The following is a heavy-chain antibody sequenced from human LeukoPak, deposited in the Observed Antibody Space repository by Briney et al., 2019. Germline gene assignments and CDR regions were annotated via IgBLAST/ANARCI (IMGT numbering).Heavy chain of an antibody. Sequence: SETLSLTCTVSGGSISSGGYYWRWIRQHPGKGLEWIGYIYYSGSTYYNPSLKSRVTISVDTSKNQFSLKLSSVTAADTAVYYCARGAQYSSSGRSNAFDIWGQGTMVTVSS. CDR1: GGSISSGGYY. V-gene: IGHV4-31*03. D-gene: IGHD6-13*01. CDR3: ARGAQYSSSGRSNAFDI. J-gene: IGHJ3*02. CDR2: IYYSGST.